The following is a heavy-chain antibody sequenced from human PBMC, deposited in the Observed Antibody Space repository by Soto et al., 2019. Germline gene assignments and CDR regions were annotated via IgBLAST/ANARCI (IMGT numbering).Heavy chain of an antibody. CDR3: ARGRYRRSWFGRYFDY. CDR1: GGSISSGGYY. CDR2: IYYSGST. J-gene: IGHJ4*02. Sequence: SETLSLTCTVSGGSISSGGYYWSWIRQHPGKGLEWIGYIYYSGSTYYNPSLKSRVTISVDTSKNQFSLKLSSVTAADTAGYYCARGRYRRSWFGRYFDYWGQGTLVTVYS. D-gene: IGHD6-13*01. V-gene: IGHV4-31*03.